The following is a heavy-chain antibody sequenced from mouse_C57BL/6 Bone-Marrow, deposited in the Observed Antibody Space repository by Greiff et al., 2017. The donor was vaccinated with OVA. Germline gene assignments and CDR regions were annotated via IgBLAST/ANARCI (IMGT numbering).Heavy chain of an antibody. V-gene: IGHV1-55*01. CDR2: IYPGSGST. CDR1: GYTFTSYW. Sequence: HVQLQQPGAELVKPGASVKMSCKASGYTFTSYWITWVKQRPGQGLEWIGDIYPGSGSTNYNEKFKSKATLTVDTSSSTAYMQLSSLTSEDSAVYYCARYSNYPYYAMDYWGQGTSVTVSS. CDR3: ARYSNYPYYAMDY. D-gene: IGHD2-5*01. J-gene: IGHJ4*01.